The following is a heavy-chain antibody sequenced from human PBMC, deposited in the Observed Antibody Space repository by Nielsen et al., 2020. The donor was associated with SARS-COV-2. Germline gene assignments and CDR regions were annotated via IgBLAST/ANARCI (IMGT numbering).Heavy chain of an antibody. Sequence: SETLSLTCTVSGGSVSSGRYYWSWIRQPPGKGLEWIGYIYYSESTNYNPSLKSRVTISVDTSKSQFSLKLSSVTAADTAVYYCVRVNSGLGWFDPWGQGTLVTVSS. CDR3: VRVNSGLGWFDP. CDR2: IYYSEST. D-gene: IGHD4-23*01. V-gene: IGHV4-61*01. J-gene: IGHJ5*02. CDR1: GGSVSSGRYY.